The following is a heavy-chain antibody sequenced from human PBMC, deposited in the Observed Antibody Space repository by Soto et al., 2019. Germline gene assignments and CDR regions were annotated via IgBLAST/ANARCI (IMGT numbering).Heavy chain of an antibody. V-gene: IGHV3-13*01. J-gene: IGHJ4*02. CDR2: IGTAGET. Sequence: GGSLRLSCAASGFTFSNYDMHWVRQATGKGLEWVAAIGTAGETYYPDSVKGRFIISRENAKKSFYLQMNSLRAGDTAVYYCARFVKDCNGGICYRYFDYWGQGTLVTVSS. D-gene: IGHD2-15*01. CDR3: ARFVKDCNGGICYRYFDY. CDR1: GFTFSNYD.